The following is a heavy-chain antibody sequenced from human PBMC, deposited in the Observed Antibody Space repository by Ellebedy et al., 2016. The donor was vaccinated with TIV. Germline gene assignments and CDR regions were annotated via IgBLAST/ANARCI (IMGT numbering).Heavy chain of an antibody. CDR3: ARYFDREENWFDP. D-gene: IGHD3-9*01. CDR2: INPNSGGT. CDR1: GYTFTGYY. V-gene: IGHV1-2*02. J-gene: IGHJ5*02. Sequence: ASVKVSCXASGYTFTGYYMHWVRQAPGQGLEWMGWINPNSGGTNYAQKFQGRVTMTRDTSISTAYMELRSLRSDDTAVYYCARYFDREENWFDPWGQGTLVTVSS.